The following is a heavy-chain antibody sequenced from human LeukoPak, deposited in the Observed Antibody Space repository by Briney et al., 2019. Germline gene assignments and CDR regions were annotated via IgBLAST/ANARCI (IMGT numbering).Heavy chain of an antibody. Sequence: GGSLRLSCAASGFTFSSYEMNWVRQAPGKGLEWVSYISSSGSTIYYADSVKGRFTISRDNAKNSLYLQVNNLRAEDTAVYYCARDRLIGDYYYYMDVWGKGTTVTVSS. CDR1: GFTFSSYE. J-gene: IGHJ6*03. CDR2: ISSSGSTI. V-gene: IGHV3-48*03. CDR3: ARDRLIGDYYYYMDV. D-gene: IGHD2-21*01.